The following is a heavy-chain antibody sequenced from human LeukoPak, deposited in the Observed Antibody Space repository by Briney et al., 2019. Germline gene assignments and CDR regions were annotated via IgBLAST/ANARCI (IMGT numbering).Heavy chain of an antibody. V-gene: IGHV1-69*01. CDR2: IIPLLRTV. CDR1: GGTFRRYG. Sequence: SVKVSCKASGGTFRRYGISWVRQAPGQGLEWMGGIIPLLRTVNYAQKFQGRATITADESTNTAFLGLSSLTSEDTAVYYCARGELGYYSDSSGQFSIGWSDPWGQGTLVTVSS. J-gene: IGHJ5*02. CDR3: ARGELGYYSDSSGQFSIGWSDP. D-gene: IGHD3-22*01.